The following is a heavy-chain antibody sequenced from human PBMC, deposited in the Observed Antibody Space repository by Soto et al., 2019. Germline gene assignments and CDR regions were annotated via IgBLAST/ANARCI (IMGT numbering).Heavy chain of an antibody. Sequence: PGGSLGLSCAASGFTFITYTMPWARQAPGKGLEWVADISYNGKYEYYADSVKGRFTISRDNSKSTLYLQMNSLTPEDTAVYYCATTPGGAAYWGQGTLVTVSS. CDR1: GFTFITYT. V-gene: IGHV3-30*04. J-gene: IGHJ4*02. CDR2: ISYNGKYE. D-gene: IGHD2-15*01. CDR3: ATTPGGAAY.